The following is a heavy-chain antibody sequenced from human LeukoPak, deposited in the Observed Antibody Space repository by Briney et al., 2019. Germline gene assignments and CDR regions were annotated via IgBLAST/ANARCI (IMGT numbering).Heavy chain of an antibody. Sequence: ESGGGVVQPGRSLRLSCAASGFTFSSYAMHWVRQAPGKGLEWVAVISYDGSNKYYADSVKGRFTISRDNSKNTLYLQMNSLRAEDTAVYYCANEEGYSYGAHYWGQGTLVTVSS. V-gene: IGHV3-30*18. D-gene: IGHD5-18*01. CDR3: ANEEGYSYGAHY. CDR1: GFTFSSYA. J-gene: IGHJ4*02. CDR2: ISYDGSNK.